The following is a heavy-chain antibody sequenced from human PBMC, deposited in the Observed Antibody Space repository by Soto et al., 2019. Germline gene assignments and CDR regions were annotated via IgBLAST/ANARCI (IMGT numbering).Heavy chain of an antibody. CDR3: ARPYYDGSGYRGPGAFDI. Sequence: PSETLSLTCTVSGGSISSGGYYWSWIRQHPGKGLEWIGYIYYSGSTYYNPSLKSRVTISVDTAKNQFSLKLSSVTAADTAVYYCARPYYDGSGYRGPGAFDIWGQGTMVTVAS. V-gene: IGHV4-31*03. J-gene: IGHJ3*02. D-gene: IGHD3-22*01. CDR1: GGSISSGGYY. CDR2: IYYSGST.